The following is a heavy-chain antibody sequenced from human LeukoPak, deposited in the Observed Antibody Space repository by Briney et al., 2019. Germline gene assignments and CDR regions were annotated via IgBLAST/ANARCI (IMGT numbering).Heavy chain of an antibody. CDR3: TREGGSTDAGF. D-gene: IGHD5/OR15-5a*01. CDR2: IFGDGPGI. CDR1: GFSFSAYC. J-gene: IGHJ4*02. Sequence: GGSLRLSCEASGFSFSAYCMNWVRQAPGKGLEWVSTIFGDGPGIYYADSVKGRFTISRDNGKNSVYLEMNSLRADDTAVYYCTREGGSTDAGFWGQGTLVTVSS. V-gene: IGHV3-21*03.